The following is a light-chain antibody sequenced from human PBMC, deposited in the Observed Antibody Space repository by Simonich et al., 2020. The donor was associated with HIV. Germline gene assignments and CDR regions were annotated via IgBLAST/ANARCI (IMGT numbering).Light chain of an antibody. CDR1: QSLLYSSHNRHY. CDR3: QQYYSTPLT. Sequence: DIVLTQSPDSLPVSLGEWATINCKSSQSLLYSSHNRHYLAWYQQKPGHPPKLLIYWASTRESGVPDRFSGSGSGTDFTLTISSLQAEDVAVYYCQQYYSTPLTFGGGTKVEIK. V-gene: IGKV4-1*01. J-gene: IGKJ4*01. CDR2: WAS.